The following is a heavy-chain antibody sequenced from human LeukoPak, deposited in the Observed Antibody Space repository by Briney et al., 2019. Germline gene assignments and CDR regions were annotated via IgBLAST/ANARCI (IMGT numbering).Heavy chain of an antibody. CDR1: GFTFSNYA. CDR3: AKDQASSGFYFHY. Sequence: GGSLRLSCAASGFTFSNYAMSWVRQAPGKGLEWVTTISGSGGSTSYPDSAKGRFTTSRDNSKSTLYLQMNSLRAEDTAVYYCAKDQASSGFYFHYWGQGTLVTVSS. J-gene: IGHJ4*02. CDR2: ISGSGGST. V-gene: IGHV3-23*01. D-gene: IGHD3-22*01.